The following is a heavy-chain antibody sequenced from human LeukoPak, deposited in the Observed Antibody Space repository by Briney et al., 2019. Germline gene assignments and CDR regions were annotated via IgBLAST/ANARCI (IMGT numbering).Heavy chain of an antibody. V-gene: IGHV3-30*04. CDR2: ISYDGSNK. J-gene: IGHJ4*02. CDR3: ARGVYYYDSSGYSSPFDY. Sequence: GGSLRLSCAASGFTFSSYAMHWVRQAPGKGLEWVAVISYDGSNKYYADSVKGRFTISRDNSKNTLYLQMNSLRAEDTAVYYCARGVYYYDSSGYSSPFDYWGQGTLVTVSS. D-gene: IGHD3-22*01. CDR1: GFTFSSYA.